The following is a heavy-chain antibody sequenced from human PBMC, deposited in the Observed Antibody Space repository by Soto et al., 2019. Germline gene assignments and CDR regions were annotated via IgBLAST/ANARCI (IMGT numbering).Heavy chain of an antibody. J-gene: IGHJ3*02. CDR2: IYYSGST. V-gene: IGHV4-59*01. D-gene: IGHD3-22*01. CDR1: GGSISSYY. CDR3: ARVSGLVVINKGNAFDI. Sequence: QVQLQESGPGLVKPSETLSLTCTVSGGSISSYYWSWIRQPPGKGLEWIGYIYYSGSTNYNPSLKSRVTISVDTSKNQFSLKLSSVTAADTAVYYCARVSGLVVINKGNAFDIWGQGTMVTVSS.